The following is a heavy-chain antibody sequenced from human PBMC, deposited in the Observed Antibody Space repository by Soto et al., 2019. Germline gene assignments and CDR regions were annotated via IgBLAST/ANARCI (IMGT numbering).Heavy chain of an antibody. V-gene: IGHV3-30*18. CDR2: ISYDGSNK. D-gene: IGHD2-2*01. Sequence: VQLVESGGGLVKPGGSLRLSCAASGFTFSSYGMHWVRQAPGKGLEWVAVISYDGSNKYYADSVKGRFTISRDNSKNTLYLQMNSLRAEDTAVYYCAKDPVGYCSSTSCYGYFDYWGQGTLVTVSS. CDR3: AKDPVGYCSSTSCYGYFDY. J-gene: IGHJ4*02. CDR1: GFTFSSYG.